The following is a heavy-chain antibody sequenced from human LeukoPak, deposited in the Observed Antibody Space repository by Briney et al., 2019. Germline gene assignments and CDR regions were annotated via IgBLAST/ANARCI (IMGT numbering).Heavy chain of an antibody. D-gene: IGHD4-11*01. CDR2: ITPVNGNT. CDR1: GYTFTYRY. Sequence: SVKVSCKASGYTFTYRYLHWVRQAPGQALEWMGWITPVNGNTNYAQKFQDRVTIPRDRSMSTAYMELSSLRSEDTAMYYCASQAVTKGTIYYYYGMDVWGQGTTVTVSS. CDR3: ASQAVTKGTIYYYYGMDV. J-gene: IGHJ6*02. V-gene: IGHV1-45*02.